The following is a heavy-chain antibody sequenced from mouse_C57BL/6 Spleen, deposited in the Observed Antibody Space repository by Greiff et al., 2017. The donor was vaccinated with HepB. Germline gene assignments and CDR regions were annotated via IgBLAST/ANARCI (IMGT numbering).Heavy chain of an antibody. V-gene: IGHV1-66*01. CDR3: ATHITTDFDY. CDR2: IYPGSGNT. J-gene: IGHJ2*01. Sequence: QVQLQQSGPELVKPGASVKISCKASGYSFTSYYIHWVKQRPGQGLEWIGWIYPGSGNTKYNEKFKGKATLTADTSSSTAYMQLSSLTSEDSAVYYCATHITTDFDYWGQGTTLTVSS. D-gene: IGHD1-1*01. CDR1: GYSFTSYY.